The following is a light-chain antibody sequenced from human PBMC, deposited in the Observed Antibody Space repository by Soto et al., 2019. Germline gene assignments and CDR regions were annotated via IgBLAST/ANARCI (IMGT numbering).Light chain of an antibody. CDR3: QPYNSYSVWT. V-gene: IGKV1-5*03. J-gene: IGKJ1*01. CDR2: KAS. CDR1: QSISKW. Sequence: DIQMTQSPSTLSASVGDRVTITCRASQSISKWLAWYQQRTGKAPKLLIYKASTLESGVPSSFIGSGSATEFNLTISSLQADDSATDECQPYNSYSVWTFGQGHMVEIK.